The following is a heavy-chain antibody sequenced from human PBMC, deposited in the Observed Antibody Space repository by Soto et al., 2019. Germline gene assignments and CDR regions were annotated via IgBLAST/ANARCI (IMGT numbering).Heavy chain of an antibody. J-gene: IGHJ4*02. CDR3: AKGTHDYGDYGGDY. V-gene: IGHV3-23*01. Sequence: EVQLLESGGDLVQPGGSLRLSCAASGFTFSTYAMSWVRLPPGKGLEWVSTISGSGDRTNYADSVKGRFTVSRDNSKNTLYLQMTSLRAEDTAVYFCAKGTHDYGDYGGDYWGQGTLVTVSS. CDR1: GFTFSTYA. D-gene: IGHD4-17*01. CDR2: ISGSGDRT.